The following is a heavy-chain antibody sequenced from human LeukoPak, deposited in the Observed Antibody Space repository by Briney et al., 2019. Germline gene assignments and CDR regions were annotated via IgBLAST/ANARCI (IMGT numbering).Heavy chain of an antibody. CDR2: IYYSGST. CDR3: ARGSAGGWYYFDY. CDR1: GGSISSSSYY. J-gene: IGHJ4*02. D-gene: IGHD6-19*01. V-gene: IGHV4-39*07. Sequence: SETLSLTCTVSGGSISSSSYYWGWIRQPPGKGLEWIGSIYYSGSTYYNPSLKSRVTISVDTSKNQFSLKLSSVTAADTAVYYCARGSAGGWYYFDYWGQGTLVTVSS.